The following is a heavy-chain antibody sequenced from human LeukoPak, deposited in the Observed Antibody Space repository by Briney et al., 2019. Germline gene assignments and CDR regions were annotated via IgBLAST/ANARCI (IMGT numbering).Heavy chain of an antibody. CDR1: GFTFSSYA. J-gene: IGHJ4*02. V-gene: IGHV3-23*01. CDR3: AKGIDIVVVPAATMSN. Sequence: PGGSLRLSCAASGFTFSSYAMSWVRQAPGKGLEWVSAISGSGGSTYYADSVKGRLTISRDNSKNTLYLQMNSLRAEDTAVYYCAKGIDIVVVPAATMSNWGQGTLVTVSS. CDR2: ISGSGGST. D-gene: IGHD2-2*01.